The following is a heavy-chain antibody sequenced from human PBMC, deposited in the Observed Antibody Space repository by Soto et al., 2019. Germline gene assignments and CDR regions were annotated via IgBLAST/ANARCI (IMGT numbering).Heavy chain of an antibody. CDR2: IYHTGST. CDR3: ASNYYEFWSGYIF. V-gene: IGHV4-4*02. CDR1: GGSITSTYW. Sequence: SETLSLTCAVSGGSITSTYWWNWLRQTPGKGLEWIGEIYHTGSTNYNPSLKSRATISVDKSKNQFSLRLTSVTAADTAVYSCASNYYEFWSGYIFWGQGAMVTVSS. D-gene: IGHD3-3*01. J-gene: IGHJ4*02.